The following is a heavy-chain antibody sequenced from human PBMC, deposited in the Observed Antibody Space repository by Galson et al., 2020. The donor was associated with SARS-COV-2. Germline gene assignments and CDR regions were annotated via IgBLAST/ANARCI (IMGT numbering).Heavy chain of an antibody. CDR2: IYPGDSDM. Sequence: GESLNISCKGFGDSFTQYWIAWVRQMPGKGLEWMGIIYPGDSDMRYSPSFQGQVTISADKSIWTAYLQWSSLKASDSAIYYCASFMARGVLGRSWGQGTLVTFSS. J-gene: IGHJ5*02. D-gene: IGHD3-10*01. CDR1: GDSFTQYW. V-gene: IGHV5-51*01. CDR3: ASFMARGVLGRS.